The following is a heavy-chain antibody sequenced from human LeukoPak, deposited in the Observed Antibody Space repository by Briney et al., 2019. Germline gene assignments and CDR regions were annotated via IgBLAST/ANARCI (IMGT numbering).Heavy chain of an antibody. CDR1: GFTFSSYA. CDR2: ISSSGGST. V-gene: IGHV3-23*01. CDR3: AKEQWLQPYDALDI. D-gene: IGHD6-19*01. Sequence: GGSLRLSCTASGFTFSSYAMTWVRQAPGKGLEWVSTISSSGGSTYYADSVKGRFTISRDNSKNTLYLHMSSLRAEDTAVHYCAKEQWLQPYDALDIWGQGTMVTVSS. J-gene: IGHJ3*02.